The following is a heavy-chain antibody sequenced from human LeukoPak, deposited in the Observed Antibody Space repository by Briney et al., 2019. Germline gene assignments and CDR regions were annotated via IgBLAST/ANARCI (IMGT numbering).Heavy chain of an antibody. CDR1: GGSFSGYY. J-gene: IGHJ4*02. CDR2: INHSGST. Sequence: SETLSLTCAVYGGSFSGYYWSWIGEPPGKGVEWIGEINHSGSTNYNPSLKSRVTISVATSKNQFSLKLSSVTAADTAVYYCARGTGVVGFDYWGQGTLVTVSS. V-gene: IGHV4-34*01. D-gene: IGHD2-15*01. CDR3: ARGTGVVGFDY.